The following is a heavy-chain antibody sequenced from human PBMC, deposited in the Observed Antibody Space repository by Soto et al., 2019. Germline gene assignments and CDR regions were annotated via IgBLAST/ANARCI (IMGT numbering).Heavy chain of an antibody. CDR1: GCSTINHY. J-gene: IGHJ4*02. V-gene: IGHV4-59*11. CDR2: IYYSGST. Sequence: APETLSLTSPVSGCSTINHYWSWIRQPPGKGLEWIGYIYYSGSTSYSPSLKSRVTMSVDTSKNRVSLNLTSLTAADTAVYYCARDAGGYSYGFSDYWGQGTLVTVSS. D-gene: IGHD5-18*01. CDR3: ARDAGGYSYGFSDY.